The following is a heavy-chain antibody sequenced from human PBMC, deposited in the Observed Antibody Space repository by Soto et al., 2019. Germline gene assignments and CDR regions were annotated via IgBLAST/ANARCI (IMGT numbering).Heavy chain of an antibody. V-gene: IGHV3-30*18. CDR3: AKDQASGQGSFDS. Sequence: GGSLRLSCAASGFTFNIYGMHWVRQAPDKGLEWVALISYDGSNQYYADSVKGRFTISRDNSKNTLFLQMNSLRADDTAAYYCAKDQASGQGSFDSWGQGTLVTVSS. J-gene: IGHJ4*02. CDR1: GFTFNIYG. CDR2: ISYDGSNQ.